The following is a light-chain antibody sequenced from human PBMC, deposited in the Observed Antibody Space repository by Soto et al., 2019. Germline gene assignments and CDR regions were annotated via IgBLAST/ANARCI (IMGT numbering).Light chain of an antibody. CDR1: QDISNY. CDR2: DAS. V-gene: IGKV1-33*01. J-gene: IGKJ2*01. CDR3: QRYDNILPTYT. Sequence: DIQMTQSPSSLSASVGDRVTITCRASQDISNYLNWYQQKPGKAPKLLIYDASTLETGVPSRFSGSGSGTEFTFTISSLKPEDIETYDCQRYDNILPTYTFGQGTKLEIK.